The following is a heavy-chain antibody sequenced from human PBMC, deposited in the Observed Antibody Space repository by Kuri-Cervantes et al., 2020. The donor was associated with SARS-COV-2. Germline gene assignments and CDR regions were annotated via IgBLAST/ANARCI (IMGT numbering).Heavy chain of an antibody. V-gene: IGHV3-21*01. Sequence: GESLKISCVATGFTFSGYTMNWVRQAPGKALQWVSSISGSGSYIYYADSVKGRFTISRDNSKNTLYLQMNSLRAEDTAVYYCANSLVWELYYWGQGTLVTVSS. J-gene: IGHJ4*02. CDR2: ISGSGSYI. CDR1: GFTFSGYT. CDR3: ANSLVWELYY. D-gene: IGHD1-26*01.